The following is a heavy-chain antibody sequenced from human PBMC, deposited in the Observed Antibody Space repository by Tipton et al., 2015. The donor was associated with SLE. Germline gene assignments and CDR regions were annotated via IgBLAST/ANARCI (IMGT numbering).Heavy chain of an antibody. Sequence: GLVKPSETLSLNCTVSGASISSDYWGWFRQPPGKGLEWIGYVHYSGSTNYNPSLKSRVSMSVDTSKNPFSLKMSAVTAADTAVYYCARRLPVAGQYWYFDLWGRGTLVTVSS. D-gene: IGHD6-19*01. J-gene: IGHJ2*01. CDR1: GASISSDY. V-gene: IGHV4-59*01. CDR3: ARRLPVAGQYWYFDL. CDR2: VHYSGST.